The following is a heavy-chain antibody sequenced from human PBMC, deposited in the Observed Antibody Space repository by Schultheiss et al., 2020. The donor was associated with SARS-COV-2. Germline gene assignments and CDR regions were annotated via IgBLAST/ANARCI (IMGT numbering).Heavy chain of an antibody. Sequence: GESLKISCAASGFTFSSYAIHWVRQAPGKGLEWAAVISYDGSNKYYADSVKGRFTISRDNSKNTLYLQMNSLRAEDTAVYYCAKLCSGGSCYERYFDYWGQGTLVTVSS. CDR3: AKLCSGGSCYERYFDY. CDR1: GFTFSSYA. J-gene: IGHJ4*02. V-gene: IGHV3-30-3*02. D-gene: IGHD2-15*01. CDR2: ISYDGSNK.